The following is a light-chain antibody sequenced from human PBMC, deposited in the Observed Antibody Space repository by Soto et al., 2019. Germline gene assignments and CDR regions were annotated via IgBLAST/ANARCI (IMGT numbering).Light chain of an antibody. V-gene: IGKV3-15*01. CDR3: QQYNNWPPIT. CDR2: GAS. Sequence: EIWFTQSPCALSMSPGERATLSCRASQSVSNNLAWYQQKPGQAPRLLIHGASTRATGIPARFSGSGSGTEFTLTISSLQSEDFAVYYCQQYNNWPPITFGQGTRLAIK. CDR1: QSVSNN. J-gene: IGKJ5*01.